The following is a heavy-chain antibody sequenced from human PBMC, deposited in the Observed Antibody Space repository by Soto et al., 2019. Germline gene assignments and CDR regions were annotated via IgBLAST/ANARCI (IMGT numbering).Heavy chain of an antibody. V-gene: IGHV1-18*04. D-gene: IGHD3-22*01. J-gene: IGHJ4*02. CDR2: ISAHNGDT. CDR3: ATEPIYYNDGSGYYPLGH. Sequence: ASVKVSCKASGYSFATYGFSWVRQAPGQGLECVGWISAHNGDTHYSQKFQGRVTLTTDTSTNTGYMELRSLTSDDTAVYFCATEPIYYNDGSGYYPLGHWGQGTLVTVS. CDR1: GYSFATYG.